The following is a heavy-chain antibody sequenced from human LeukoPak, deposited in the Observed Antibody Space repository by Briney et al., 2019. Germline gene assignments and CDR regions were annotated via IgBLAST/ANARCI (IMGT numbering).Heavy chain of an antibody. V-gene: IGHV1-2*02. CDR3: ARDRLRGHSYGYGY. D-gene: IGHD5-18*01. CDR2: ISPKSGDT. J-gene: IGHJ4*02. Sequence: ASVKVSCKASGYTFIDYHIHWLRQAPGQGLEWMGRISPKSGDTNYAQKFQGRVTLTRDTSINIVYMELSRLRADDTAMYYCARDRLRGHSYGYGYWGQGTLVTVSS. CDR1: GYTFIDYH.